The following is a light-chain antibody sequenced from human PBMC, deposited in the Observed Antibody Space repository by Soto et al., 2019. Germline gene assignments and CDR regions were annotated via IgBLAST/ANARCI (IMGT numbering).Light chain of an antibody. CDR3: QQYNTWLWT. CDR2: GES. Sequence: EVVMTQSPATLSVSPGERATLSCRASQSVNANLACYQQKPGQAPRLLIHGESNRATGIPARFSGSGFGTEFILTISSLQSEDFAVYYCQQYNTWLWTFGQGTKVEI. CDR1: QSVNAN. V-gene: IGKV3-15*01. J-gene: IGKJ1*01.